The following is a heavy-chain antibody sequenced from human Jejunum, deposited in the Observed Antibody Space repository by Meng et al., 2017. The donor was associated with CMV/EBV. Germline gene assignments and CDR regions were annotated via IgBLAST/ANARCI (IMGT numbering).Heavy chain of an antibody. CDR2: IIPFLGST. V-gene: IGHV1-69*05. J-gene: IGHJ4*02. CDR3: ARAYSTSSPHFDF. D-gene: IGHD6-6*01. CDR1: GGPFSSYA. Sequence: SGGPFSSYAISWVRPAPGQGLEWMGGIIPFLGSTIYAQKFQGRVTITTDESTSTAYMELSSLRSEDTAVYYCARAYSTSSPHFDFWGQGTLVTVSS.